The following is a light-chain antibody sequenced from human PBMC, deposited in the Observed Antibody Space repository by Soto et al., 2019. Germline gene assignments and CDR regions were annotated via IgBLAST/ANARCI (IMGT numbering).Light chain of an antibody. V-gene: IGKV3-11*01. J-gene: IGKJ1*01. CDR2: DAS. CDR1: QSVSSY. CDR3: QQRSNWPRT. Sequence: EIVLTQSPATLSLSPGERATLSCRASQSVSSYLAWYQQKPGQAPRLLIFDASNRATGIPARFSGSGSGTEFTLTISSLEPEDFAIYYCQQRSNWPRTFGQGTKVEMK.